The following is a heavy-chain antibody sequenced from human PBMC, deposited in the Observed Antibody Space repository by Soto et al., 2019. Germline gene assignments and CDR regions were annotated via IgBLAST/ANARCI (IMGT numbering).Heavy chain of an antibody. Sequence: SVKVSCKASGGTFSSYSISWVRQAPGQGLEWMGGIIPIFGTANYAQKFQGRVTITADESTSTAYMELSSLRSEDTAVYYCARSNHQKRSSGYGRLDAGMDVRGQGPTVT. CDR1: GGTFSSYS. V-gene: IGHV1-69*13. D-gene: IGHD3-22*01. CDR3: ARSNHQKRSSGYGRLDAGMDV. J-gene: IGHJ6*02. CDR2: IIPIFGTA.